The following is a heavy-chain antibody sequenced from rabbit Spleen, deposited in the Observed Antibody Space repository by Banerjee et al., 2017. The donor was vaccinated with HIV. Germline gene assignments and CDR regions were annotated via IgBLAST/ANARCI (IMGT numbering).Heavy chain of an antibody. D-gene: IGHD4-1*01. V-gene: IGHV1S45*01. CDR1: GFSLSSYW. CDR3: ARDLAGVIGWNFGW. J-gene: IGHJ4*01. Sequence: QEQLVESGGGLVKPGASLTLTCKASGFSLSSYWIWWVRQAPGKGLEWIACVNAGSYGTTHYTSWAKGRFTVSKISSTMVTLQMTSLTAADTATYFCARDLAGVIGWNFGWWGPGTLVTVS. CDR2: VNAGSYGTT.